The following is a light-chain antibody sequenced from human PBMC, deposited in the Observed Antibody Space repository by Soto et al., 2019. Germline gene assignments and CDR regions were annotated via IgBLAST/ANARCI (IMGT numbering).Light chain of an antibody. CDR3: GSYAGSYSWV. CDR2: DVS. Sequence: QSALTQPRSVSGSPGQSVPISCTGTSSDVGGYNFVSWYQLHPGKAPKLMIYDVSKRPSGVPDRFSGSKSGNTASLTISGLQAEDEADYYCGSYAGSYSWVFGGGTKLTVL. J-gene: IGLJ3*02. V-gene: IGLV2-11*01. CDR1: SSDVGGYNF.